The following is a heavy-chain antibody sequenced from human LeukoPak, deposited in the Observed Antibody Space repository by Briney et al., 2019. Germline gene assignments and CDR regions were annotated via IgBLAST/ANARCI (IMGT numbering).Heavy chain of an antibody. CDR1: GYTFTGYY. CDR3: AREGDILTGFSHYYGMDV. CDR2: INPNSGGT. Sequence: ASVKVSCKASGYTFTGYYMHWVRQAPGQGLEWMGWINPNSGGTNYAQKFQGRVTMTRDTSISTAYMELSRLRSDDTAVYYCAREGDILTGFSHYYGMDVWGQGTTVTVSS. J-gene: IGHJ6*02. D-gene: IGHD3-9*01. V-gene: IGHV1-2*02.